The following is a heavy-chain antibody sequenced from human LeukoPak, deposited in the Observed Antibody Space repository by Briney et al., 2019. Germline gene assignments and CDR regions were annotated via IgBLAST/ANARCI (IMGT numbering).Heavy chain of an antibody. CDR1: GHTFTSYG. V-gene: IGHV1-18*01. Sequence: VASVKVSCKTSGHTFTSYGISWVRQAPGQGLEWMGWISAYDGNTDYVQKFQGRVIMTKDTITSTVYMELTNLRSDDTAVYYCARDLLDFWSAPTYLDYWGQGTLVTVSS. J-gene: IGHJ4*02. CDR2: ISAYDGNT. D-gene: IGHD3-3*01. CDR3: ARDLLDFWSAPTYLDY.